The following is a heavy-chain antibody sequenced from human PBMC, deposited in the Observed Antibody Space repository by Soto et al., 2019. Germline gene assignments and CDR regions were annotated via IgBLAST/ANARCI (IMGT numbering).Heavy chain of an antibody. CDR3: ARVPAALYYYYGMDV. CDR1: GFTVSGNY. Sequence: GGSLRLSCAASGFTVSGNYMSWVRQSPGKGLEWVSVIYSGGSTYYADSVKGRFTISRDNSKNTLYLQMNSLRAEDTAVYYCARVPAALYYYYGMDVWGQGTTVTVSS. J-gene: IGHJ6*02. D-gene: IGHD2-2*01. V-gene: IGHV3-53*01. CDR2: IYSGGST.